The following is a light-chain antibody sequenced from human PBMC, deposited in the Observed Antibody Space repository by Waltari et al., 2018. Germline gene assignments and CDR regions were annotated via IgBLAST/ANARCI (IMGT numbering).Light chain of an antibody. J-gene: IGLJ3*02. CDR3: ETWDTAIHV. CDR2: LNSDGSH. V-gene: IGLV4-69*01. CDR1: SGHSTLA. Sequence: QLVVTQSPSASAPLGASVKLTCTLTSGHSTLAIAWHQQQPGKGPRYLMSLNSDGSHSRGDGIPDRVSGSSSGAWRYLTISSLESEDEADYYCETWDTAIHVCGGGTKLTVI.